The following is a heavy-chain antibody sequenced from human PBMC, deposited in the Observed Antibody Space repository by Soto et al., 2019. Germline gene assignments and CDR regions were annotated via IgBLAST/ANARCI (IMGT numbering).Heavy chain of an antibody. Sequence: GWSLRLSCAGSGFTFSGYWMHWVRQSPGKGLVWVSRINSDGTTTAYADSVKGRFTISRDNAKNTLYLQMNSLRAEDTAVYYCARDPILAVAAFDIWGQGTMVTVSS. J-gene: IGHJ3*02. CDR1: GFTFSGYW. D-gene: IGHD3-3*02. V-gene: IGHV3-74*01. CDR2: INSDGTTT. CDR3: ARDPILAVAAFDI.